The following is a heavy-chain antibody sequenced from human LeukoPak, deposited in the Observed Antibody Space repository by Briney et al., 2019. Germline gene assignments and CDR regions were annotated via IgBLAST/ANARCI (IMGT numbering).Heavy chain of an antibody. J-gene: IGHJ3*02. V-gene: IGHV4-59*08. CDR3: ARLQGRTARNDAFDI. CDR1: GGSISSYY. D-gene: IGHD1-14*01. Sequence: PSETLSLTCTVSGGSISSYYWSWIRQPPGKGLEWIGYIYYSGSTNYNPSLKSRVTISVDTSKNQFSLKLSSVTAADTAVYYCARLQGRTARNDAFDIWGQGTMVTVSS. CDR2: IYYSGST.